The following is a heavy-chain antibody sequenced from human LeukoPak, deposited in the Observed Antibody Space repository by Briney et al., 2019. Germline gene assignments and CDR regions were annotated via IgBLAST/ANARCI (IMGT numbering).Heavy chain of an antibody. Sequence: PGGSLRLSCAASGFTFSSYSMNWVRQAPGKWLELASSISSGSSYKDYADSVKCRFTIFRDNAKNSLYLQMNSLRAEDTAVYYCARGGVSGSDSGILEHDYWGQGTLVTVSS. CDR2: ISSGSSYK. J-gene: IGHJ4*02. CDR1: GFTFSSYS. V-gene: IGHV3-21*01. D-gene: IGHD1/OR15-1a*01. CDR3: ARGGVSGSDSGILEHDY.